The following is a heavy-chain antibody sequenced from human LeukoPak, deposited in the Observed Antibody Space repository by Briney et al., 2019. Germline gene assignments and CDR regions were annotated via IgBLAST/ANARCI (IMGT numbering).Heavy chain of an antibody. V-gene: IGHV1-2*02. CDR1: GYTFTVSY. CDR3: ARGRNIEMTTMSGGSDY. CDR2: LSPNSGDT. Sequence: AVQFSCKASGYTFTVSYMRSVRQARCPGNEWIGWLSPNSGDTNYAQKFQGRVSMTRDTSISTAYMDLSDLRSDDTAVYYCARGRNIEMTTMSGGSDYWGQGTLVTVSS. D-gene: IGHD5-24*01. J-gene: IGHJ4*02.